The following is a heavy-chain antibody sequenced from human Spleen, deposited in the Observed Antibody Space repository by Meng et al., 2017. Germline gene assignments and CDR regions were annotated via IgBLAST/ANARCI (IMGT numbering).Heavy chain of an antibody. CDR3: SRDQKMATLSH. CDR2: INPSGGST. D-gene: IGHD5-24*01. V-gene: IGHV1-46*01. Sequence: GGSLRLSCAASGFTSSSHGMHWVRQAPGQGLEWMGIINPSGGSTSYAQKFQGRATMTRDTSISTAYMELSRLTSDDTAVYYCSRDQKMATLSHWGQGTLVTVSS. CDR1: GFTSSSHG. J-gene: IGHJ4*02.